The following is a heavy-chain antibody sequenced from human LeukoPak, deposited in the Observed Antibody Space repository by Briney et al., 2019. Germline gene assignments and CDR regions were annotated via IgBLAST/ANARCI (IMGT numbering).Heavy chain of an antibody. J-gene: IGHJ4*02. D-gene: IGHD3-10*01. Sequence: GGSLRLSCAASGFTFSSYAMNWVRQAPGKGLEWVSSISSSSSYIYYADSLKGRFTISRGNAKNSLYLQMNSLRAEDTAVYYCARGYGSGSGDYWGQGTLVTVSS. CDR1: GFTFSSYA. CDR3: ARGYGSGSGDY. CDR2: ISSSSSYI. V-gene: IGHV3-21*01.